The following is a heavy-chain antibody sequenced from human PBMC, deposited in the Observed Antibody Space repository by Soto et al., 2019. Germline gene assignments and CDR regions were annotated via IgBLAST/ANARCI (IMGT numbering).Heavy chain of an antibody. V-gene: IGHV4-59*06. CDR3: ARLSQLRSKPGIDY. J-gene: IGHJ4*02. Sequence: GSLRLSCAASGFTFSSYSMNWVRQAPGKGLEWIGYIYYSGSTYYNPSLKSRVTISVDTSKNQFSLKLSSVTAADTAVYYCARLSQLRSKPGIDYWGQGTLVTVSS. CDR2: IYYSGST. CDR1: GFTFSSYS. D-gene: IGHD3-3*01.